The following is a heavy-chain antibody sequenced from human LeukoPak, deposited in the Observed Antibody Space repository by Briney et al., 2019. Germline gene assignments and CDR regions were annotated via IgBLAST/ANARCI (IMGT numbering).Heavy chain of an antibody. D-gene: IGHD6-13*01. CDR2: ISGSGYST. V-gene: IGHV3-23*01. CDR3: AKGVGIEGAGHFDP. Sequence: PGGSLRLSCAASGFTFSSYAMTWVRQAPGKGLEWVSSISGSGYSTYYADSVKGRFTISRDNSKNTLYLQMNRLRGEDTAVYYCAKGVGIEGAGHFDPWGQGTVVTVSS. CDR1: GFTFSSYA. J-gene: IGHJ5*02.